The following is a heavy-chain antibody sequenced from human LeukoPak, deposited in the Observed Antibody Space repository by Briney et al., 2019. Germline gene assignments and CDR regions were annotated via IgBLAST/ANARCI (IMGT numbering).Heavy chain of an antibody. J-gene: IGHJ5*02. CDR3: ARDSSGWYVGWFDP. Sequence: TSETLSLTCTVSGGSISSSSYYWGWIRQPPGKGLEWIGSIYYSGSTYYNPSLKSRVTISVDTSKNQFSLKLSSVTAADTAVYYCARDSSGWYVGWFDPWGQGTLVTVSS. D-gene: IGHD6-19*01. V-gene: IGHV4-39*07. CDR2: IYYSGST. CDR1: GGSISSSSYY.